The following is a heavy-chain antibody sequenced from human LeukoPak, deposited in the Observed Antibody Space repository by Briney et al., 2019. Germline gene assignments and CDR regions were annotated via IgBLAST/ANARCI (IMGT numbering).Heavy chain of an antibody. V-gene: IGHV4-4*07. D-gene: IGHD3-10*01. Sequence: PSETLSLTCTVSGGSISSYYWSWIRQPAGKGLEWIGRIYTSGSTNYNPSLKSRVTMSVDTSKNQFSLKLSSVTAADTAVYYCARDLVYYGSGSYYNEDYFDYWGQGTLVTVSS. CDR2: IYTSGST. CDR3: ARDLVYYGSGSYYNEDYFDY. CDR1: GGSISSYY. J-gene: IGHJ4*02.